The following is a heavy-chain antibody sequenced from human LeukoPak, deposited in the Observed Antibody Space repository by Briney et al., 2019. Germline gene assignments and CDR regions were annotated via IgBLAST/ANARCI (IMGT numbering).Heavy chain of an antibody. CDR1: GGSISSGGYY. Sequence: PSQTLSLTCTVSGGSISSGGYYWSWIRQHPGKGLEWIGYIYYSGSTYYNPSLKSRVTISVDTSKNQFSLKLSSVTAADTAVYYCARVRLLFGGSVNWFDPWGQGTLVTVSS. J-gene: IGHJ5*02. V-gene: IGHV4-31*03. CDR2: IYYSGST. CDR3: ARVRLLFGGSVNWFDP. D-gene: IGHD6-25*01.